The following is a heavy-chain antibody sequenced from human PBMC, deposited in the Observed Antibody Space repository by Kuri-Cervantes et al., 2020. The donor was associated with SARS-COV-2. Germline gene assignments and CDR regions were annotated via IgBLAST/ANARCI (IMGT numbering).Heavy chain of an antibody. CDR1: GYSFTSYW. CDR3: ATAATSSGWLEYFHH. D-gene: IGHD6-19*01. CDR2: IYPGDSDT. V-gene: IGHV5-51*01. Sequence: GESLKISCTASGYSFTSYWICWVRQMPGKGLEWMGMIYPGDSDTRYSQSCQGQVTISADKSINTVYLQWSSLKASDTAMYYCATAATSSGWLEYFHHWGQGTLVTVSS. J-gene: IGHJ1*01.